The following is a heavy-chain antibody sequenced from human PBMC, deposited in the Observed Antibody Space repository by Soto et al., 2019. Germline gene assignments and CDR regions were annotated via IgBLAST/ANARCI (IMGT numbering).Heavy chain of an antibody. CDR1: GFSVSSNY. D-gene: IGHD1-26*01. CDR3: ARHRHPRGTVGATSPLDP. J-gene: IGHJ5*02. CDR2: HYSGGGT. V-gene: IGHV3-53*01. Sequence: GGSLRLSCAISGFSVSSNYLSWVRQAPGKGLEWVSVHYSGGGTYYADSVQGRFTISRDKSNNTLYLQMRRVRAEDTAVYFCARHRHPRGTVGATSPLDPWGQGTQVTVSS.